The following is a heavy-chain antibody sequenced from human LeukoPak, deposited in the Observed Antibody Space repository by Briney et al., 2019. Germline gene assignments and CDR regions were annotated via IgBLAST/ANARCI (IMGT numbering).Heavy chain of an antibody. CDR2: IKSDGSNT. J-gene: IGHJ4*02. V-gene: IGHV3-74*01. CDR1: GFTFSSYW. D-gene: IGHD3-3*01. CDR3: ARGGYYGSGRYYFDS. Sequence: GGSLRLSCAASGFTFSSYWMHWVRQAPGKGLVWVSRIKSDGSNTNYADSVKGRFTISRDNAKDTLHLQMNSLRAEDTAVYYCARGGYYGSGRYYFDSWGQGTLVTVSS.